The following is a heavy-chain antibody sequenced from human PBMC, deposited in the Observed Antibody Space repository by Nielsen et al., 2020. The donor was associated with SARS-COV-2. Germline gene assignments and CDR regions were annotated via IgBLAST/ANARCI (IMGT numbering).Heavy chain of an antibody. Sequence: SLNISCAASGFTFRSYSMNCVRQAPGKGLEWVSYISSSSSTIYYADSVKGRFTISRDNAKNSLYLQMNSLRDEDTAVYYCARVGIAVAGTCDYWGQGTLVTVSS. D-gene: IGHD6-19*01. CDR1: GFTFRSYS. CDR3: ARVGIAVAGTCDY. J-gene: IGHJ4*02. V-gene: IGHV3-48*02. CDR2: ISSSSSTI.